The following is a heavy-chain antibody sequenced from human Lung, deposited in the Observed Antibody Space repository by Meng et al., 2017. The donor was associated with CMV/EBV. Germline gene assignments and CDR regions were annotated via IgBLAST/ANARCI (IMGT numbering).Heavy chain of an antibody. CDR3: AREASDYVWGSYRPALFDY. J-gene: IGHJ4*02. CDR1: GFNFNSYA. Sequence: VGAGGGVVQPGRSLGPSCAAFGFNFNSYAMHGVRQAPGKGLEWVAVISYYGSNKYYADSVKGRFTISRDNSKNTLYLQMNSLRAEDTAVYYCAREASDYVWGSYRPALFDYWGQGTLVTVSS. CDR2: ISYYGSNK. V-gene: IGHV3-30-3*01. D-gene: IGHD3-16*02.